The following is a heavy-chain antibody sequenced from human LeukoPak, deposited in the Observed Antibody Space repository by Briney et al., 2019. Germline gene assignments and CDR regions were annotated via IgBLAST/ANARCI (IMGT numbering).Heavy chain of an antibody. D-gene: IGHD3-10*01. CDR1: GGSISSSSYY. CDR3: ARGQGSGRFYYYYYMDV. J-gene: IGHJ6*03. CDR2: IYYSGST. Sequence: SETLSLTCTVSGGSISSSSYYWGWIRQPPGKGLEWIGSIYYSGSTYYNPSLKSRVTISVDTSKNQFSLKLSSVTAADTAVYYCARGQGSGRFYYYYYMDVWGKGTTVTVSS. V-gene: IGHV4-39*07.